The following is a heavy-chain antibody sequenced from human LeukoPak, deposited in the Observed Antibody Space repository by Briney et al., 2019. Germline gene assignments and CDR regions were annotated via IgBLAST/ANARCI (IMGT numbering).Heavy chain of an antibody. CDR1: GGSISSYF. D-gene: IGHD5-24*01. V-gene: IGHV4-59*08. CDR2: IYYSGST. Sequence: PSETLSLTCTVSGGSISSYFWSWIRQPPGKGLEWIGYIYYSGSTNYNPSLKSRVTISVDTSKNQFSLKLSSVTAADTAVYYYARQRDPFDYWGQGTLVTVSS. CDR3: ARQRDPFDY. J-gene: IGHJ4*02.